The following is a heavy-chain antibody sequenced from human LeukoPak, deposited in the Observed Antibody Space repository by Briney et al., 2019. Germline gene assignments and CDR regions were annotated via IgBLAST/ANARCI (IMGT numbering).Heavy chain of an antibody. Sequence: PSETLSLTCTVSGGSISSYYWSWIRQPPGTGLEWIGYIYYSGSTNYNPSLKSRVTISVDTSKNQFSLKLSSVTAADTAVYYCARDGERYYYYMDVWGKGTTVTVSS. CDR2: IYYSGST. D-gene: IGHD4-17*01. J-gene: IGHJ6*03. V-gene: IGHV4-59*01. CDR3: ARDGERYYYYMDV. CDR1: GGSISSYY.